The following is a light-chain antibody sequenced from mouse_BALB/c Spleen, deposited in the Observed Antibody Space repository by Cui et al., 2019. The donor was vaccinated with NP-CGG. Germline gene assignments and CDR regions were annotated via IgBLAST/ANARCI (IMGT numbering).Light chain of an antibody. V-gene: IGLV1*01. CDR1: TGAVTTSNY. J-gene: IGLJ1*01. Sequence: QAVVTQESALTTSPGETVTLTCRSSTGAVTTSNYANWVQEIPDHLFTGLIGCTNNRAPGVPARFSGSLIGDKAALTITGAQTEDEAIYFCALWYSNHWVFGGGTKLTVL. CDR3: ALWYSNHWV. CDR2: CTN.